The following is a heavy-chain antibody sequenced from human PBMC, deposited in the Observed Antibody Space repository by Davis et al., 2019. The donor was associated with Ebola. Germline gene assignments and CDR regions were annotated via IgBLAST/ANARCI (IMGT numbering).Heavy chain of an antibody. CDR2: IRNKAKSYTT. Sequence: GESLNLSCASPGFPFCDHYMDRVRPAPGKGLEWVGRIRNKAKSYTTEYAATVKGRFTISRDDSKNSLYLQMNSLKTEDTAVYYCARGATAGSNYAYGMDVWGKGTTVTVSS. D-gene: IGHD5-18*01. J-gene: IGHJ6*04. CDR3: ARGATAGSNYAYGMDV. V-gene: IGHV3-72*01. CDR1: GFPFCDHY.